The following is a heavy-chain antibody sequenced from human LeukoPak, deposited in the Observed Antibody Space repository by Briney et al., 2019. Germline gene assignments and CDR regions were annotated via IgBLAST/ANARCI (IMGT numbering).Heavy chain of an antibody. CDR3: AKYCSSTSCYTRDGGY. D-gene: IGHD2-2*02. CDR2: IRYDGSNK. CDR1: GFTFSSYG. Sequence: GGSLRLSCAASGFTFSSYGMHWVRQAPGKGLEWVAFIRYDGSNKYYADSVKGRFTISRDNSKNTLYLQMNSLRAEDTAVYYCAKYCSSTSCYTRDGGYWGQGTLVTVSS. V-gene: IGHV3-30*02. J-gene: IGHJ4*02.